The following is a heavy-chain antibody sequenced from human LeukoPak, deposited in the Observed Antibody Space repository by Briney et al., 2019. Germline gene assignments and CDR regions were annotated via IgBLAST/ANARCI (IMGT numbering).Heavy chain of an antibody. Sequence: PGGSLRLSCSASGFTFSSYAMHWVRQAPGKGLEYVSSISNDGRNTYYADSVKGRFTISRDNSKNTLYLQMSSLRAENTAVYYCARGNCGGDCRFDYWGQGTLVTVSS. CDR1: GFTFSSYA. CDR2: ISNDGRNT. CDR3: ARGNCGGDCRFDY. V-gene: IGHV3-64D*06. J-gene: IGHJ4*02. D-gene: IGHD2-21*02.